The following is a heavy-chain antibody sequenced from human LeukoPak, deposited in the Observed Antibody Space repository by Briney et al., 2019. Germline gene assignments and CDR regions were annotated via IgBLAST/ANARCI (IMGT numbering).Heavy chain of an antibody. CDR3: ARGAITMIVVPLYYFDY. D-gene: IGHD3-22*01. CDR2: INPSGGST. J-gene: IGHJ4*02. Sequence: GASVKVSCKASGYTFTSYAMNWVRQAPGQGLEWMGIINPSGGSTSYAQKFRGRVTMTRDTSTSTVYMELSSLRSEDTAVYYCARGAITMIVVPLYYFDYWGQGTLVTVSS. V-gene: IGHV1-46*01. CDR1: GYTFTSYA.